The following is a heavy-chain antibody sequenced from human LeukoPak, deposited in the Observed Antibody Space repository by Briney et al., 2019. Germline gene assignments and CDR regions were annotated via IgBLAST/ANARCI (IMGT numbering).Heavy chain of an antibody. CDR1: GGTFSSYA. CDR3: AKSGIPLHYYDSSET. Sequence: SVKVSCKASGGTFSSYAISWVRQAPGQGLEWMGGIIPIFGTANYAQKFQGRVTITADESTSTAYMELSSLRSEDTAVYYCAKSGIPLHYYDSSETWGQGTLVTVSS. V-gene: IGHV1-69*13. D-gene: IGHD3-22*01. J-gene: IGHJ5*02. CDR2: IIPIFGTA.